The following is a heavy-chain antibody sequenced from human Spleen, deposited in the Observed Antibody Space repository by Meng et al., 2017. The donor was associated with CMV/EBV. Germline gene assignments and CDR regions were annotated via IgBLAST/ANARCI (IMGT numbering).Heavy chain of an antibody. CDR1: GFTFDDYA. J-gene: IGHJ3*01. Sequence: SLKISCAASGFTFDDYAMHWVRQAPGKGLEWVSGISWNSGSIGYADSVKGRFTISRDNAKNSLYLQMNSLRPEDTAVYYCATEHHIPSAAFDVWGQGTMVTVSS. CDR3: ATEHHIPSAAFDV. CDR2: ISWNSGSI. D-gene: IGHD1/OR15-1a*01. V-gene: IGHV3-9*01.